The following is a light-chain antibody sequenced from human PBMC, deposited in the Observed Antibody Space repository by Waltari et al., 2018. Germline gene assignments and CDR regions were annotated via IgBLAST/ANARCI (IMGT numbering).Light chain of an antibody. J-gene: IGKJ1*01. CDR2: KAS. Sequence: DIQMTQAPSTMAASVGDRVTITCRANQSISSWLAWYQQKPGKAPKLLIYKASSLESGVPSRFSGSGSGTEFTLTISSLQPDDFATYYCQQYNSYSFTWTFGQGTKVEIK. CDR3: QQYNSYSFTWT. CDR1: QSISSW. V-gene: IGKV1-5*03.